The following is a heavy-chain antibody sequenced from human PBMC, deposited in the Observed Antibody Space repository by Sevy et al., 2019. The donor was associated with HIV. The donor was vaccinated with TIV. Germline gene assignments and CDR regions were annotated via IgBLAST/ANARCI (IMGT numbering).Heavy chain of an antibody. D-gene: IGHD6-19*01. CDR1: GGSISSFY. J-gene: IGHJ4*02. CDR3: ARESSSGWYFDY. CDR2: FSYSGNT. V-gene: IGHV4-59*01. Sequence: SETLSLTCTVSGGSISSFYWSWIRQPPGKGLEWIGYFSYSGNTNYNPSLRSRVTISVDTSKNQFSLKLTPVTAADTAVYYCARESSSGWYFDYWGQGTLVTVSS.